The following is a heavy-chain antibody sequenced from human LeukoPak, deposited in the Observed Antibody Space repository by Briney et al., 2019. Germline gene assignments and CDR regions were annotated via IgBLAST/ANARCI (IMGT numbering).Heavy chain of an antibody. J-gene: IGHJ4*02. CDR2: ISSSSSYI. Sequence: GGSLRLSCAASGFTFSSYTMNWVRQAPGKGLEWVSSISSSSSYIYYADSVKGRFTISRDNAKNSLYLQMNSLRAEDTAVYYCARADWDTAMIDYWGQGTLVTVSS. V-gene: IGHV3-21*01. D-gene: IGHD5-18*01. CDR3: ARADWDTAMIDY. CDR1: GFTFSSYT.